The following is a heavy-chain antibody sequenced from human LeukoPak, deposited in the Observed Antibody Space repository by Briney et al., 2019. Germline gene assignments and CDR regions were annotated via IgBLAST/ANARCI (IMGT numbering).Heavy chain of an antibody. CDR3: ARDRGIGSSSWYPLDY. D-gene: IGHD6-13*01. J-gene: IGHJ4*02. CDR1: GFTFSSYS. CDR2: ISSSSSYI. Sequence: GGSLRLSCAASGFTFSSYSMNWVRQAPGKGLGWVSSISSSSSYIYYADSVKGRFTISRDNAKNSLYLQMNSLRAEDTAVYYCARDRGIGSSSWYPLDYWGQGTLVTVSS. V-gene: IGHV3-21*01.